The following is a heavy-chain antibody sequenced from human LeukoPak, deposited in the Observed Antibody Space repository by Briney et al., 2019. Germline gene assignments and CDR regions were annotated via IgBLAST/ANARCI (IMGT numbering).Heavy chain of an antibody. CDR3: ARDVGHCSSGICPTFDY. Sequence: ASVKLSCEASGYTFGGYFIHWGRHTPGQGLEWMGWIDPKRGDTKYAQKFQGRVTMTRDRSITATYMELSTLRYNDRAVYECARDVGHCSSGICPTFDYWGQGTLVTVSS. V-gene: IGHV1-2*02. J-gene: IGHJ4*02. CDR1: GYTFGGYF. D-gene: IGHD2-2*01. CDR2: IDPKRGDT.